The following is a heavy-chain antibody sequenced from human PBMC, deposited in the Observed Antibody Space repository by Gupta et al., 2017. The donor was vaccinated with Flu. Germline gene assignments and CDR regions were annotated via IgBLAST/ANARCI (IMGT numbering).Heavy chain of an antibody. CDR3: AKGRGGESFNELEM. CDR2: SSGRGDRT. D-gene: IGHD5-24*01. Sequence: EVQLLESGGRLVQAGGCLTLSCAPSGFTFSSYAVSWVRLVPGKGLEWVSGSSGRGDRTYYADSVKGRLTISRDTSKSTLYLQMNNLRVDDTAVYYCAKGRGGESFNELEMWGQGTLVTVSS. V-gene: IGHV3-23*01. J-gene: IGHJ4*02. CDR1: GFTFSSYA.